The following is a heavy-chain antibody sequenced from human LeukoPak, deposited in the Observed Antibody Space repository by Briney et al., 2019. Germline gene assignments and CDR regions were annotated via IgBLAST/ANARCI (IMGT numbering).Heavy chain of an antibody. J-gene: IGHJ3*02. V-gene: IGHV4-39*01. CDR2: IYYTGNT. D-gene: IGHD3-22*01. CDR3: ARPRWDSSGRGGAFDI. CDR1: GGSISSGSYY. Sequence: SQTLSLTCTVSGGSISSGSYYWGWIRQPPGTGLEWIGNIYYTGNTYYNSSLKSRVTISLDTSKNQFSLQVISLTAADTAVYYCARPRWDSSGRGGAFDIWGQGTMVTVSS.